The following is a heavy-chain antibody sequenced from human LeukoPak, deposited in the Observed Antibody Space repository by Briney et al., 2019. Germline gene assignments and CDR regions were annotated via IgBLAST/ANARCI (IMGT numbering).Heavy chain of an antibody. J-gene: IGHJ4*02. CDR3: ARHPTRGYYDSRMDRVDY. CDR1: GGSISSSSYY. V-gene: IGHV4-39*01. Sequence: SETLSLNCTVSGGSISSSSYYWGWIRQPPGKGLEWIGTIYYSGSTYYNPSLKSRVTISVDTSKNQFSLKVSSVTAADTAGYYCARHPTRGYYDSRMDRVDYWGQGTLVTVSS. CDR2: IYYSGST. D-gene: IGHD3-22*01.